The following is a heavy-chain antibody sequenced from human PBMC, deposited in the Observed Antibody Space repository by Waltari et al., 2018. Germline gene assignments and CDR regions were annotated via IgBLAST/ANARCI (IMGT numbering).Heavy chain of an antibody. CDR1: GYTFTTYY. J-gene: IGHJ6*03. D-gene: IGHD2-2*01. V-gene: IGHV1-46*01. CDR3: ARGGYCSTTSCPTPPYYMDV. CDR2: INPSGGST. Sequence: QVQLVQSGAVVKTPGASVKVSCKASGYTFTTYYLHRVRQAPGQGLEWMGIINPSGGSTLYAQKFQGRVTMTRDTSTSTVYMELSSLRSEDTAVYFCARGGYCSTTSCPTPPYYMDVWGKGTTVTVSS.